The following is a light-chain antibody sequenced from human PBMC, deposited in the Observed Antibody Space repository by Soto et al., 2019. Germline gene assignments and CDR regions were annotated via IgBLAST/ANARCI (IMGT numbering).Light chain of an antibody. CDR2: DVN. J-gene: IGLJ2*01. V-gene: IGLV2-14*03. CDR3: TSWTTSXTMI. CDR1: SSDIGAYNF. Sequence: QSALTQPASVSGSPGQSITISCTGTSSDIGAYNFVSWYQQHPGKAPKLMLYDVNIRPSGVSNRFSGSKSGNTASLTISGLQAEDEADYYCTSWTTSXTMIFGGGTKVTVL.